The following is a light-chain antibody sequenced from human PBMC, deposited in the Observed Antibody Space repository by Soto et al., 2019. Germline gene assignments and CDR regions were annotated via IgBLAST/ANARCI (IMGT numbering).Light chain of an antibody. CDR1: SSNIGAGHD. CDR3: QSYDSSLSGPYV. J-gene: IGLJ1*01. V-gene: IGLV1-40*01. Sequence: QSVLTQPPSVSGAPGQRVTISCTGNSSNIGAGHDVHWYQLLPGTAPKLLIYNNKNRPSGLSGRFSGSKSGTSASLAITVRQAEDEGDDYCQSYDSSLSGPYVFGPGTKLTVL. CDR2: NNK.